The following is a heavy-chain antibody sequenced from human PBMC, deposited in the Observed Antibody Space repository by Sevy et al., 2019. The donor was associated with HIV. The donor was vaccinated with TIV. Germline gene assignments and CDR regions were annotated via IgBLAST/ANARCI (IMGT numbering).Heavy chain of an antibody. V-gene: IGHV3-48*03. CDR1: GFTFSSYE. J-gene: IGHJ3*02. CDR2: ISSSGSTI. D-gene: IGHD6-13*01. Sequence: GGSLRLSCAASGFTFSSYEMNWVRQAPGKGLEWISYISSSGSTIYYADSVKGRFTISRDNAKNSLYLQMNSLRAEDTAVYYCAKLRRYNSSWDAFDIWGQGTIFTVSS. CDR3: AKLRRYNSSWDAFDI.